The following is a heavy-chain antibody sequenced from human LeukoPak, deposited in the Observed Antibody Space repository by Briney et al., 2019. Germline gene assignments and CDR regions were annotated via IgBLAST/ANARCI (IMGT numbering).Heavy chain of an antibody. CDR2: IKQDGSEK. Sequence: GGSLRLSCAASGFTFSSYWMSWVRQAPGKGQEWVANIKQDGSEKYYVDSVKGRFTISRDNAKNSLYLQMNSLRAEDTAVYYCAREKFYCSGGSCYLNWFDPWGQGTLVTVSS. J-gene: IGHJ5*02. V-gene: IGHV3-7*03. CDR1: GFTFSSYW. D-gene: IGHD2-15*01. CDR3: AREKFYCSGGSCYLNWFDP.